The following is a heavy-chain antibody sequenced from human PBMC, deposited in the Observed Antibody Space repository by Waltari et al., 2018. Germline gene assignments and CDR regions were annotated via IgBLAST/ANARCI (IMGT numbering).Heavy chain of an antibody. Sequence: QVQLVQSGAEVKKPGASVKVSCKASGYTFTGYYMHWVSKAPGQGLEWMGWINPNSGGTNYAQKFQGRVTMTRDTSISTAYMELSRLRSDDTAVYYCARDSRSAVVVVAASIDYWGQGTLVTVSS. CDR1: GYTFTGYY. D-gene: IGHD2-15*01. CDR2: INPNSGGT. J-gene: IGHJ4*02. CDR3: ARDSRSAVVVVAASIDY. V-gene: IGHV1-2*02.